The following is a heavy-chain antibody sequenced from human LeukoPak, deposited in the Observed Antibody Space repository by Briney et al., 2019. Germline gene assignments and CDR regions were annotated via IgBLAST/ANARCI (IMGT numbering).Heavy chain of an antibody. CDR3: ARGIRRFLEWFPFDY. Sequence: SQTLSLTCTVSGGSISSGGYYWSWIRQHPGKRLEWIGYIYYSGSTYYNPSLKSRVTISVDTSKNQFSLKLSSVTAADTAVYYCARGIRRFLEWFPFDYWGQGTLVTVSS. D-gene: IGHD3-3*01. CDR1: GGSISSGGYY. CDR2: IYYSGST. J-gene: IGHJ4*02. V-gene: IGHV4-31*03.